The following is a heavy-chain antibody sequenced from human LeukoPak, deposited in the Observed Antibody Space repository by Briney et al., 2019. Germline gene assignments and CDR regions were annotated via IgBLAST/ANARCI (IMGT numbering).Heavy chain of an antibody. Sequence: GGSLRLSCAASGFTFSSYSMNWVRQAPGKGLEWVSYISSSSSTIYYADSVKGRFTISRDNAKNSLYPQMNSLRAEDTAVYYCARDVGYYDSSGYYYAQGWGQGTLVTVSS. CDR3: ARDVGYYDSSGYYYAQG. D-gene: IGHD3-22*01. CDR1: GFTFSSYS. CDR2: ISSSSSTI. V-gene: IGHV3-48*01. J-gene: IGHJ4*02.